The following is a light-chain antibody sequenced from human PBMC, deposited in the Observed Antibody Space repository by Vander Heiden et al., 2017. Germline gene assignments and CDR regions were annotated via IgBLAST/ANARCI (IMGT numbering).Light chain of an antibody. V-gene: IGKV1-39*01. CDR1: QSISSY. CDR2: AAS. J-gene: IGKJ5*01. Sequence: DTQMTQSPSSLSASVGDRVTITCRASQSISSYLNWYQQKPGKAAKLLIYAASSLQSGVPSRFSGSGSGTDFTLTISSLQPEDFATYYCQQSYSTPITFGQGTRLEIK. CDR3: QQSYSTPIT.